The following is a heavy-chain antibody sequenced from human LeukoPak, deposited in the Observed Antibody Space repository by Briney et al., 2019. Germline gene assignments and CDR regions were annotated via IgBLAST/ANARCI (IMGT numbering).Heavy chain of an antibody. CDR2: INHSGST. CDR1: GGSISSGDYY. D-gene: IGHD3-22*01. J-gene: IGHJ4*02. CDR3: ARRDFVGVSSA. V-gene: IGHV4-30-4*01. Sequence: SETLSLTCTVSGGSISSGDYYWSWIRQPPGKGLEWIGEINHSGSTNYNPSLKSRVTISVDTSKNQFSLKLSSVTAADTAVYYCARRDFVGVSSAWGQGTLVTVSS.